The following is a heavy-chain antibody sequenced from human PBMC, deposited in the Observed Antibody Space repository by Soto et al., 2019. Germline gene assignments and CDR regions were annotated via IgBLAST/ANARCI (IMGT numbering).Heavy chain of an antibody. V-gene: IGHV3-33*01. Sequence: SLGLSCAPSGFTFSTYGMLWVRQAPGKGVGRVAVIWYDGSYKYYADSVTGRFTISRDNSKNTLYLQMSGLRAEDTAVYYCARDRVEVATIGSPPGYWGQGTPVTVSS. CDR1: GFTFSTYG. CDR3: ARDRVEVATIGSPPGY. J-gene: IGHJ4*02. D-gene: IGHD5-12*01. CDR2: IWYDGSYK.